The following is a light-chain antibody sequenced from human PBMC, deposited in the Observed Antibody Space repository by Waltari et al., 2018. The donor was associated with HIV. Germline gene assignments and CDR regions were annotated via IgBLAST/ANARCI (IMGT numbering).Light chain of an antibody. CDR1: SSNIGHNY. Sequence: QSVLTQPPSVSAAPGQKVTISCSGSSSNIGHNYVSWYQQLPGTAPKLLIYDNNKRPSGIPDRFSGSKSGTSATLGITGLQTGDEADYYCGTWDSSLSAWVFGGGTKLTVL. CDR3: GTWDSSLSAWV. J-gene: IGLJ3*02. V-gene: IGLV1-51*01. CDR2: DNN.